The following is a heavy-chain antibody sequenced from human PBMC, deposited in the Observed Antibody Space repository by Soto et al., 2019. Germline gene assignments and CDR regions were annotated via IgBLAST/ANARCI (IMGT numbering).Heavy chain of an antibody. CDR1: GGSISSSSYY. J-gene: IGHJ4*02. V-gene: IGHV4-39*01. Sequence: TLSLTCTVSGGSISSSSYYWGWIRQPPGRGLEWIGSIYYSGSTYYNPSLKSRVTISVDTSKNQFSLKLSSVTAADTAVYYCARRLKFLSPFDYWGQGTLVTVSS. CDR3: ARRLKFLSPFDY. D-gene: IGHD2-21*01. CDR2: IYYSGST.